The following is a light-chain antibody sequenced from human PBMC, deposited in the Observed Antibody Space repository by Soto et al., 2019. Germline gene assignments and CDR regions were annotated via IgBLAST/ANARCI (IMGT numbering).Light chain of an antibody. V-gene: IGLV2-8*01. CDR1: TSDVGGYEY. J-gene: IGLJ3*02. CDR3: SSFAGANIWV. CDR2: EVN. Sequence: QSALTQPPSASGSPGQSVTISCTGSTSDVGGYEYVSWYQQHAGKAPKLMIFEVNKRPSGVPNRFSGSKSGNTASLTVSGLQSEDEASYYCSSFAGANIWVFGGGTKLTVL.